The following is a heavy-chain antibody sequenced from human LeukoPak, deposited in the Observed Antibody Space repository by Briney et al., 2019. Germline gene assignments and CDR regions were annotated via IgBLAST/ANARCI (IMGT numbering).Heavy chain of an antibody. CDR3: AKETIIAVAGTYGY. CDR2: ISSSDGST. V-gene: IGHV3-23*01. J-gene: IGHJ4*02. D-gene: IGHD6-19*01. Sequence: PGGSLRLSCAASGFTFSSYAMTWVRQAPGKGLEWVSAISSSDGSTYYADSVKGRFTISRDNSKNTLYLQMNSLRAEDTAVYYCAKETIIAVAGTYGYWGQGTLVTVSS. CDR1: GFTFSSYA.